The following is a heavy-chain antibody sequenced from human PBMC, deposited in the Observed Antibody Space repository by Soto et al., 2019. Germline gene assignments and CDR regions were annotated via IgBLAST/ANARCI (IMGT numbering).Heavy chain of an antibody. V-gene: IGHV1-18*04. CDR2: ISAYNGNT. J-gene: IGHJ4*02. CDR1: CYTFTSYG. CDR3: AREITSPNYGSGTFDY. Sequence: SVKVSRKASCYTFTSYGSSWVRQAPGQGLEWMGWISAYNGNTNYAQKLQGRVTMTTDTSTSTAYMELRSLRSDDTAVYYCAREITSPNYGSGTFDYWGQGILVTVYS. D-gene: IGHD3-10*01.